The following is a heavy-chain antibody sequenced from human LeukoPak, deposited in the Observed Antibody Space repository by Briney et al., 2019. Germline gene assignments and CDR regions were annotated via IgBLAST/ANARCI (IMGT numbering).Heavy chain of an antibody. Sequence: PGGSLRLSCAASAFTFGSYAMSWVRQAPGKGLQWVSGISGSGDSTYYADSVNGRFTISRHNSKNTMYLQMISLRAEDTAVYYCAKGGGSYFRRVSYYYYYMDVWGKGTTVTVSS. V-gene: IGHV3-23*01. CDR3: AKGGGSYFRRVSYYYYYMDV. CDR1: AFTFGSYA. J-gene: IGHJ6*03. D-gene: IGHD1-26*01. CDR2: ISGSGDST.